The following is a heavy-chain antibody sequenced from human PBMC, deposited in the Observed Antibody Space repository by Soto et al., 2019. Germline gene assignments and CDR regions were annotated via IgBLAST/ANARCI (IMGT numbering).Heavy chain of an antibody. CDR3: SRLGDPFVENGMDV. D-gene: IGHD1-1*01. CDR1: GFTFSNYW. CDR2: INSDGSNT. Sequence: EVQLVESGGGVGRPAESLRLSGAASGFTFSNYWMHWVRQAPGDGLVWVSRINSDGSNTAYADSVKGRFTISRDNAKNTLHLLMSSLRAEDTAVYHCSRLGDPFVENGMDVMGQGTTVNFSS. J-gene: IGHJ6*02. V-gene: IGHV3-74*01.